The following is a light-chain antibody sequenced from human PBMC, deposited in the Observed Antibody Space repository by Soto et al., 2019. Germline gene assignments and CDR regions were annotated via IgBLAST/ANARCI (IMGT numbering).Light chain of an antibody. CDR1: QNVNIY. Sequence: EIVLTQSPATLSLSPGERVTLSCRASQNVNIYLAWYHQKPGQAPRLLIYDASSRATGVPARFSGSGSGTDFTLTISRLESEDFAVYYCQQHGNWPLTFGPGTKVEIK. CDR3: QQHGNWPLT. J-gene: IGKJ4*01. V-gene: IGKV3-11*01. CDR2: DAS.